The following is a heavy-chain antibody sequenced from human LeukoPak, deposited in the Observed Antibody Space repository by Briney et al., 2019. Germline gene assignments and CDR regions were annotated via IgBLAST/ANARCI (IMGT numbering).Heavy chain of an antibody. J-gene: IGHJ5*02. Sequence: PSETLSLTCAVYGGSFSGYYWSWIRQPPGKGLEWIGEINHSGSTNYSPSLKSRVTISVDTSKNQFSLKLSSVTAADTAVYYCARGGRIVVVVAARRYNWFDPWGQGILVTVSS. CDR2: INHSGST. V-gene: IGHV4-34*01. D-gene: IGHD2-15*01. CDR3: ARGGRIVVVVAARRYNWFDP. CDR1: GGSFSGYY.